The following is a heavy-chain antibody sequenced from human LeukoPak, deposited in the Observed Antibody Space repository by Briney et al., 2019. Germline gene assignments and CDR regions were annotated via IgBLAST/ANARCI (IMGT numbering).Heavy chain of an antibody. D-gene: IGHD3-10*01. CDR1: GYTFPSYF. Sequence: ASVKVSCKASGYTFPSYFMHWVRQAPGQGLEWMGIINPTGGSTTYAQKFQGRVTMTRDTSTSTVYMELSSLRSEDTAVYYCATYTQSGAQGVNDYWGQGTLVTVSS. CDR2: INPTGGST. V-gene: IGHV1-46*01. CDR3: ATYTQSGAQGVNDY. J-gene: IGHJ4*02.